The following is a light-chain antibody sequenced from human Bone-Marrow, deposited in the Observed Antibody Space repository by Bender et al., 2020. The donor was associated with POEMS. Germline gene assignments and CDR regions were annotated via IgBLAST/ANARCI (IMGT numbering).Light chain of an antibody. CDR3: QSYDNSLGGWV. Sequence: QSVLTQPASVSGSPGQSIPFSCTGSSSNTGSGYDIKWYQHLPGTAPKLLIYGYNNRPSGVPDRFSGSKSGTSASLAITGLQAEDEGDYYCQSYDNSLGGWVFGGGTKLTVL. J-gene: IGLJ3*02. V-gene: IGLV1-40*01. CDR2: GYN. CDR1: SSNTGSGYD.